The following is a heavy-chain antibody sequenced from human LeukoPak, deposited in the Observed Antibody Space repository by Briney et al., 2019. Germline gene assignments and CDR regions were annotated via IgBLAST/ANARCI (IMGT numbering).Heavy chain of an antibody. Sequence: GGSVRLSCTASEFTFNSYGMHWVRQAPGKGLEWVAFIRFDGSDEHYADSVKGRFTISRDNSKNTLYLQMNSLRAGDTAVYYCAKDRRGSCNAGSCYCCDYWGRGALVTVSS. CDR2: IRFDGSDE. CDR3: AKDRRGSCNAGSCYCCDY. CDR1: EFTFNSYG. V-gene: IGHV3-30*02. D-gene: IGHD2-15*01. J-gene: IGHJ4*02.